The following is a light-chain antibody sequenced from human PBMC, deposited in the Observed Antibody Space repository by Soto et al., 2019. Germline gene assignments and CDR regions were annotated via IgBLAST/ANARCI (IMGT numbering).Light chain of an antibody. V-gene: IGKV3-20*01. CDR1: QSVSSN. CDR3: QQYGSSGT. J-gene: IGKJ1*01. CDR2: GAS. Sequence: EIVLTQSPGTLSLSLGDRATLSCRASQSVSSNLAWYQQKPGQAPRLLIYGASNRATGIPDRFSGSGSGTDFTLTISRLEPEDFAVYYCQQYGSSGTFGQGTKVDIK.